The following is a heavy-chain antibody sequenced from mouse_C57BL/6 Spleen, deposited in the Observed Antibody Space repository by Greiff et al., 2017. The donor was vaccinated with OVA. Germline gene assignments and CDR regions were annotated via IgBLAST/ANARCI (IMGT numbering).Heavy chain of an antibody. J-gene: IGHJ1*03. Sequence: EVQLQQSGPELVKPGASVKIPCKASGYTFTDYNMDWVKQSHGKSLEWIGDINPNNGGTIYNQKFKGKATLTVDKSSSTAYMELRSLTSEDTAVYYCARQGSSYLWYFDVWGTGTTVTVSS. V-gene: IGHV1-18*01. D-gene: IGHD1-1*01. CDR3: ARQGSSYLWYFDV. CDR1: GYTFTDYN. CDR2: INPNNGGT.